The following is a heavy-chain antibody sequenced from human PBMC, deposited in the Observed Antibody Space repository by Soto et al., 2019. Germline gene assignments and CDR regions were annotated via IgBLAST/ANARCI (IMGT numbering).Heavy chain of an antibody. V-gene: IGHV4-34*01. Sequence: PSETLSLTCDVYGGSFSGYSWTWIRQPPGKGLEWIGEINHIGSTSYNPSLKSRVTISVDTSKNQFSLELTSVTAADTAMYYCARGPRYYDSSGYYYFVIDVWGQRSTVT. J-gene: IGHJ6*02. D-gene: IGHD3-22*01. CDR2: INHIGST. CDR1: GGSFSGYS. CDR3: ARGPRYYDSSGYYYFVIDV.